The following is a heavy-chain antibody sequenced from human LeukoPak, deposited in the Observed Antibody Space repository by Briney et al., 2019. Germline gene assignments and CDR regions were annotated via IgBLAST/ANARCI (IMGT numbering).Heavy chain of an antibody. D-gene: IGHD3-3*01. V-gene: IGHV3-73*01. CDR1: RFTFSGSA. Sequence: PGGSLRLSCAASRFTFSGSAMHWVRQASGKGLEWVGRIRSKANSYATAYAASVKGRFTISRDDSKNTAYLQMNSLKTEDTAVYYCTRVSGVGAPLFFGVPPWGQGTLVTVSS. CDR2: IRSKANSYAT. CDR3: TRVSGVGAPLFFGVPP. J-gene: IGHJ5*02.